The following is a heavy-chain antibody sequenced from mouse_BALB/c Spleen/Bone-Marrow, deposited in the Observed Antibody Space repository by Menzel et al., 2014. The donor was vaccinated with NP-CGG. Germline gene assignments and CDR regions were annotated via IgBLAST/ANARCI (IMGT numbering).Heavy chain of an antibody. Sequence: VQLKQSGGGLVQSGGSLKLSCAASGFDFSRYWMTWVRQAPGKGLEWIGEINPDSSTINYTPSLKDKFIISRDNAKNTLYLQMSKVRSEDTALYYCARPGYYGYQDVWGAGTTVTVSS. CDR1: GFDFSRYW. V-gene: IGHV4-1*02. CDR2: INPDSSTI. CDR3: ARPGYYGYQDV. D-gene: IGHD1-2*01. J-gene: IGHJ1*01.